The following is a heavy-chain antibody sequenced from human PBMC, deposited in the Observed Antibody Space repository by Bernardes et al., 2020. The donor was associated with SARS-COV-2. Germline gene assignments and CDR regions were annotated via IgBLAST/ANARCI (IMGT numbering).Heavy chain of an antibody. CDR2: MSFDDGGNQ. J-gene: IGHJ2*01. CDR1: GFTFSGYL. CDR3: ARGHHPTLLVAGEDLGFFDL. D-gene: IGHD2-8*02. Sequence: GGSLRLSCAASGFTFSGYLMHWVRQAPGKGLEWVALMSFDDGGNQYYAEFVKGRFTISGDNSKNTLYLQMSSLRPEDTAVYYCARGHHPTLLVAGEDLGFFDLWGRGSLVTVSS. V-gene: IGHV3-30-3*01.